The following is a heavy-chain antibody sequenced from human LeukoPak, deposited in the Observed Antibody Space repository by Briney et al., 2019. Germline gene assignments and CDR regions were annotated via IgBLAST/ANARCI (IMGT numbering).Heavy chain of an antibody. CDR3: AKARQWELPSFDY. D-gene: IGHD1-26*01. CDR1: GFTFSSYA. CDR2: IGGSGGST. J-gene: IGHJ4*02. V-gene: IGHV3-23*01. Sequence: GRSLRLSCAASGFTFSSYAMSWVRQAPGKGLEWVSGIGGSGGSTHYADSVKGRFTISRDNSKNTVYLQMSSLRAEDTAVYYCAKARQWELPSFDYWGQGTLVTVSS.